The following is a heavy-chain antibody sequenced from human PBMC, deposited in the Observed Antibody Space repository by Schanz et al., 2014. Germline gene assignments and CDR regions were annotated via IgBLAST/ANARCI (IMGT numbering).Heavy chain of an antibody. J-gene: IGHJ4*02. V-gene: IGHV3-23*01. Sequence: EMQLLESGGGLAQPGGSLRLSCAASGFTLSNYAMSWVRQAPGKGLEWVSSISGDHRNTFYADSVKGRFTISRDNSRDTVYLQMNSLRADDTAMYYCARWFLIRGVILDSWGQGTLVTVSA. D-gene: IGHD3-10*01. CDR2: ISGDHRNT. CDR3: ARWFLIRGVILDS. CDR1: GFTLSNYA.